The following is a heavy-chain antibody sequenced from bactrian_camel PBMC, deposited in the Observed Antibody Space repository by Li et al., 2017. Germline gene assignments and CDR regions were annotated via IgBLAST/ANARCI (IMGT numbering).Heavy chain of an antibody. Sequence: HVQLVESGGDLVRPGGSLRIACAASGFPFSTYGYDIHWVRQAPGKGLEWVSVMISTGGRTYYADSVKGRFTISRDNAKNTLYLQLNSLKTEDTAMYYCAKHYGGQYYTGAAYDYRGQGTQVTVS. CDR1: GFPFSTYGYD. CDR3: AKHYGGQYYTGAAYDY. D-gene: IGHD2*01. CDR2: MISTGGRT. J-gene: IGHJ4*01. V-gene: IGHV3S1*01.